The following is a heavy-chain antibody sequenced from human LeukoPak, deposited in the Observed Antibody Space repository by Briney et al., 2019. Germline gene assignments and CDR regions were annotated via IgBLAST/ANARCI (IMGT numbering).Heavy chain of an antibody. J-gene: IGHJ6*02. CDR3: ARDSNNVLLWFGEIGYGMDV. D-gene: IGHD3-10*01. CDR1: GFTFSSYA. V-gene: IGHV3-30*07. CDR2: ISYDGSNK. Sequence: GGSLRLSCAASGFTFSSYAMHWVRQAPGKGLEWVAVISYDGSNKYYADSVKGRFTISRDNSKNTLYLQMNSLRAEDTAVYYCARDSNNVLLWFGEIGYGMDVWGQGTTVTVSS.